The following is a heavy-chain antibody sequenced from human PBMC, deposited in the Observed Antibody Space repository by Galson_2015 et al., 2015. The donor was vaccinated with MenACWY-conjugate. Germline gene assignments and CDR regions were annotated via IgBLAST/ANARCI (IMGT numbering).Heavy chain of an antibody. CDR1: GFTFSSYW. J-gene: IGHJ4*02. D-gene: IGHD5-12*01. V-gene: IGHV3-74*01. CDR2: INNDGSGT. CDR3: AKGGTGYGNFEH. Sequence: SLRLSCAASGFTFSSYWMHWVRQAPGKGLVWVSRINNDGSGTYYADSVRGRFTISRDNAKNTLYLEMNSLRSEDTAVYYCAKGGTGYGNFEHWGQGTLVTVSS.